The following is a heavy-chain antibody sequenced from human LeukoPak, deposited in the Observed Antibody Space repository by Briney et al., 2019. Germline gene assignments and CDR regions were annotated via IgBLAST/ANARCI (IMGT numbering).Heavy chain of an antibody. CDR1: GFTFKSHW. CDR2: INSDGSST. V-gene: IGHV3-74*01. CDR3: AMTTQDY. J-gene: IGHJ4*02. D-gene: IGHD4-11*01. Sequence: GALRPLCCTFGFTFKSHWDHWGRPTPREGLVWVSRINSDGSSTSYADSVKGRFTISRDNAKNTLYLQMNSLRAEDTAVYYCAMTTQDYWGQGTLVTVSS.